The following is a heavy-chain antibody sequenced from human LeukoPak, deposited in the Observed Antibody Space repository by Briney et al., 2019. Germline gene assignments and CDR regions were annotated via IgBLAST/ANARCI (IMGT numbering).Heavy chain of an antibody. D-gene: IGHD3-10*01. CDR1: GYTFTSYY. Sequence: ASVKVSCKASGYTFTSYYMHCVRQAPGQGLEWMGIINPSGGSTSYAQKFQGRVTMTRDTSTSTVYMELSSLRSEGTAVFYWGRRPFGRWGEFDYWGQGTLVTVSS. V-gene: IGHV1-46*01. J-gene: IGHJ4*02. CDR3: GRRPFGRWGEFDY. CDR2: INPSGGST.